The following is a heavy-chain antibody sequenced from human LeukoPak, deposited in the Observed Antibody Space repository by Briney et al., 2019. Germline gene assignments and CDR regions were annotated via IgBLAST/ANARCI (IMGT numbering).Heavy chain of an antibody. CDR3: ARDGVAVAGDTLYYMDV. D-gene: IGHD6-19*01. Sequence: GGSLRVSCEASGFTFGKFVVTWVRQAPGKGLEWVAVLWSDGSSKYSVDSVQGRFTISRDNSKTALYLQMNSLRDEDTAVYYCARDGVAVAGDTLYYMDVWGKGTTVTVSS. V-gene: IGHV3-33*08. CDR1: GFTFGKFV. J-gene: IGHJ6*03. CDR2: LWSDGSSK.